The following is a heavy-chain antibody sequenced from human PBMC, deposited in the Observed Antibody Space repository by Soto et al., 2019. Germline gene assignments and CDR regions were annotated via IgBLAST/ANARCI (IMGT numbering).Heavy chain of an antibody. Sequence: GGSLRLSCAASGFTFTSYWMHWVRQTPGKGLVWVSCISGAGSTTIYTDSVKGRFTVSRDNAKNTLYLQMNNLRVEDTDVYYCEIINPVEGFDNWGQGTLVTVS. V-gene: IGHV3-74*01. CDR2: ISGAGSTT. J-gene: IGHJ5*02. CDR1: GFTFTSYW. CDR3: EIINPVEGFDN.